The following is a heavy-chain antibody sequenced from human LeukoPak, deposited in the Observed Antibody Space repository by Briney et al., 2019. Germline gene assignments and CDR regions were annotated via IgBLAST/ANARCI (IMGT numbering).Heavy chain of an antibody. Sequence: GASLRLSCAASGFTFSSYAMSWVRQAPGKGLEWVSAISGSGGSTYYADSVKGRFTISRDNSKNTLYLQMNSLRAEDTAVYYCAKVGAYNWNDVGGMDVWGQGTTVTVSS. D-gene: IGHD1-20*01. J-gene: IGHJ6*02. CDR1: GFTFSSYA. V-gene: IGHV3-23*01. CDR2: ISGSGGST. CDR3: AKVGAYNWNDVGGMDV.